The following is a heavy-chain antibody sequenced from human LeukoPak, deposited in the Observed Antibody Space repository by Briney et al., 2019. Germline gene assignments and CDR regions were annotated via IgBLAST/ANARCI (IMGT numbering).Heavy chain of an antibody. CDR3: ARNGRRGWFDP. Sequence: SETLSLTCTVSGGSISSSSYYWGWIRQPPGKGLEWIGSIYYSGSTYYNPSLKSRVTISVDTSKNQFSLKLSSVTAADTAVYYCARNGRRGWFDPWGQGTLVTVSS. V-gene: IGHV4-39*01. CDR2: IYYSGST. D-gene: IGHD1-1*01. J-gene: IGHJ5*02. CDR1: GGSISSSSYY.